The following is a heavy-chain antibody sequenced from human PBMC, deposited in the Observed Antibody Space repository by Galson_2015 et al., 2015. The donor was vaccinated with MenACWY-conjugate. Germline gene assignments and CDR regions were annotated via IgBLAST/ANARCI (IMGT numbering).Heavy chain of an antibody. CDR3: AREAEAMGDWYFDL. D-gene: IGHD6-25*01. CDR2: ITKDATGR. Sequence: SLRLSCAASGFIVSSNYMSWVRQAPGKGPELVSRITKDATGRMYAESVKGRFTISRDNAKDALFLQMNSLRVDDTAVYYCAREAEAMGDWYFDLWGRGTLVTVSS. J-gene: IGHJ2*01. V-gene: IGHV3-74*03. CDR1: GFIVSSNY.